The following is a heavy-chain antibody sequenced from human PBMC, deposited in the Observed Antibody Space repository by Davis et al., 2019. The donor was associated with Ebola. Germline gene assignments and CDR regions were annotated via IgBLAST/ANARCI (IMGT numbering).Heavy chain of an antibody. CDR1: GASINTYY. Sequence: SETLSLTCSVSGASINTYYWTWIRQPPGKGLEWIGYIYYSGRTSYNPSLESRVTISVDTSKNQFSLELSSMTAADTAVYYCAREGGNSYFDYWGQGTLVTVSS. CDR2: IYYSGRT. V-gene: IGHV4-59*01. D-gene: IGHD4-23*01. CDR3: AREGGNSYFDY. J-gene: IGHJ4*02.